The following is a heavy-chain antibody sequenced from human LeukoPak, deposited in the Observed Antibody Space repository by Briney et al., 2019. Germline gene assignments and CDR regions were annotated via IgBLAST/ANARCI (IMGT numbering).Heavy chain of an antibody. J-gene: IGHJ3*02. CDR3: ARSYYYDSSGYYEHAFDI. D-gene: IGHD3-22*01. V-gene: IGHV4-34*01. Sequence: SETLPLTCAVYGGSFSGYYWSWIRQPPGKGLEWIGEINHSGSTNYNPSLKSRVTISVDTSKNQFSLKLSSVTAADTAVYYCARSYYYDSSGYYEHAFDIWGQGTMVTVSS. CDR1: GGSFSGYY. CDR2: INHSGST.